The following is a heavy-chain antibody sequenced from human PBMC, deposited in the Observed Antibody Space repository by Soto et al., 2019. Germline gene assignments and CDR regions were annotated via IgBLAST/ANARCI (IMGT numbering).Heavy chain of an antibody. Sequence: QLQLQESGSGLVKPSQTLSLTCAVSGGSISSGGYSCNWIRQPPGKGLEWIGYIYHSGSTYYNPSLKTRLTISVDRSKNQFSLKLSSVTAADTAVYYCARGMTTVTTFDYWGQGTLVTVSS. J-gene: IGHJ4*02. D-gene: IGHD4-17*01. CDR1: GGSISSGGYS. CDR3: ARGMTTVTTFDY. CDR2: IYHSGST. V-gene: IGHV4-30-2*01.